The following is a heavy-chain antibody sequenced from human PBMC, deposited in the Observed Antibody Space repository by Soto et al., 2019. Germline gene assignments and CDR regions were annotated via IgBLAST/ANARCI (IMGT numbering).Heavy chain of an antibody. D-gene: IGHD6-6*01. V-gene: IGHV1-46*03. Sequence: QVHLVQSGAEVKKHGASVKVSCKASGYTFTNYYVHWVRQAPGQGLEWMGIINPNGGSTNYAQNFQGRVTITRDTSTTTVYMDLSSLRSEDTAVYYCGRGLASGDYWGQGTLVTVSS. J-gene: IGHJ4*02. CDR1: GYTFTNYY. CDR3: GRGLASGDY. CDR2: INPNGGST.